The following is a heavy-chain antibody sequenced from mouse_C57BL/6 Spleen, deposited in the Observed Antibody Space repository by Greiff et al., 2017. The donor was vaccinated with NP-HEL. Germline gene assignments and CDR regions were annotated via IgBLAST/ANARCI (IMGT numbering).Heavy chain of an antibody. V-gene: IGHV1-15*01. J-gene: IGHJ3*01. Sequence: QVQLQQPGAELVRPGASVTLSCKASGYTFTDYEMHWVKQTPVHGLEWIGAIDPETGGTAYNQKFKGKAILTADKSSSTAYMELRSLTSEDSAVYYCTRCLLWSFAYWGQGTLVTVSA. CDR3: TRCLLWSFAY. CDR2: IDPETGGT. CDR1: GYTFTDYE. D-gene: IGHD2-1*01.